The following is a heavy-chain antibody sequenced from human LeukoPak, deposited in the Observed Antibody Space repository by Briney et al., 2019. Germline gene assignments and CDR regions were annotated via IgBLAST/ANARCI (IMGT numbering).Heavy chain of an antibody. CDR2: IYTSGSA. CDR3: ARVVSVAPFYYYYYMDV. Sequence: SETLSLTCTVSGGTISSYYWSWIRQPAGKGLEWIGRIYTSGSANYYPSLKSRVTMSVDTSKNQFSLKLSAVTAADTAVYYCARVVSVAPFYYYYYMDVWGKGTTVTVSS. V-gene: IGHV4-4*07. J-gene: IGHJ6*03. CDR1: GGTISSYY. D-gene: IGHD1-14*01.